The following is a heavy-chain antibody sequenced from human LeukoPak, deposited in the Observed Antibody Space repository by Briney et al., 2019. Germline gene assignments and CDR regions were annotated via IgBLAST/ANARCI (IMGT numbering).Heavy chain of an antibody. CDR1: GFTFSDYY. CDR2: ISSSGSTI. J-gene: IGHJ4*02. Sequence: GGSLRLSCAASGFTFSDYYMSWIRQAPGKGLEGVSYISSSGSTIYYADSVKGRFTISRDNAKNSLYLQMNSLRAEDTAVYYFARDSSSGRRTGIYYFDYWGQGTLVTVSS. CDR3: ARDSSSGRRTGIYYFDY. D-gene: IGHD6-19*01. V-gene: IGHV3-11*01.